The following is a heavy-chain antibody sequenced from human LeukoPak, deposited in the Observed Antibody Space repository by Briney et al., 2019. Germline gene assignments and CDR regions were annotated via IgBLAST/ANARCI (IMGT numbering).Heavy chain of an antibody. V-gene: IGHV3-23*01. Sequence: PGGSLRLSCAASGLTFSTYAMSWVRQAPGKGLEWVSTISGNGGTTYYADSVKGRFTISRDNSKNTLYLQMNSLRVEDTAVYYCAKPPPDSSSWLFDYCGQGTLVTVSS. CDR1: GLTFSTYA. CDR2: ISGNGGTT. D-gene: IGHD6-13*01. J-gene: IGHJ4*02. CDR3: AKPPPDSSSWLFDY.